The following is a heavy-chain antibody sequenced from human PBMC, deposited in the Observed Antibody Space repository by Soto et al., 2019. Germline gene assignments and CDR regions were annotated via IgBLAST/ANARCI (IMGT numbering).Heavy chain of an antibody. CDR1: GFTFSSYA. CDR2: ISYDGSNK. D-gene: IGHD2-15*01. V-gene: IGHV3-30-3*01. CDR3: AREAPPYCSGGSCYSGDTFDY. Sequence: GGSLRLSCAASGFTFSSYAMHWVRQAPGKGLEWVAVISYDGSNKYYADSVKGRFTISRDNSKNTLYLQMNSLRAEDTAVYYCAREAPPYCSGGSCYSGDTFDYWGQGTLVTVSS. J-gene: IGHJ4*02.